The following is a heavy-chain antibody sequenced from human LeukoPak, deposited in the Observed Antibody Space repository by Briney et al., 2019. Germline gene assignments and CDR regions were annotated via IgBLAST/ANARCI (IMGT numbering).Heavy chain of an antibody. CDR1: GFTFSSYW. J-gene: IGHJ5*02. V-gene: IGHV3-7*01. D-gene: IGHD7-27*01. CDR3: ARDGDLSRLDP. Sequence: PGGSLRLSCAASGFTFSSYWMSWVRQAPGKGLEWVANINQDGIEKYYVDSVKGRFTISRDNAKNSLFLQMNSLRAEDTALYYCARDGDLSRLDPWGQGSLVTVSS. CDR2: INQDGIEK.